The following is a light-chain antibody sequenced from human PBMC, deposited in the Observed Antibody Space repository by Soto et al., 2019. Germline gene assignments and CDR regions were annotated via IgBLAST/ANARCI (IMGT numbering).Light chain of an antibody. CDR1: NSNIESNT. Sequence: QLVLTQPPSASGTPGQRVTISCSGSNSNIESNTVNWYQQLPGTAPKLLIYSNNQRPSGVPDRFSGSKSGTSASLAISGLQSDDEAEYYCAAWDDSLNGHVVFGGGTKLTVL. CDR3: AAWDDSLNGHVV. CDR2: SNN. J-gene: IGLJ2*01. V-gene: IGLV1-44*01.